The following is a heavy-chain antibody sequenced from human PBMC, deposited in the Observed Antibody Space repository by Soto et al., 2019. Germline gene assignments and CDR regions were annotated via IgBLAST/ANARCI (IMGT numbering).Heavy chain of an antibody. Sequence: GGSLRLSCAASGFTFSSYAMHWVRQAPGKGLEWVAVISYDGSNIYYGDSVKGRFTISRDNSKNTLDLQMNSLRDEDTAVYYCARRSAGGLDYWGQGTLVTVSS. CDR2: ISYDGSNI. CDR1: GFTFSSYA. J-gene: IGHJ4*02. CDR3: ARRSAGGLDY. D-gene: IGHD6-13*01. V-gene: IGHV3-30-3*01.